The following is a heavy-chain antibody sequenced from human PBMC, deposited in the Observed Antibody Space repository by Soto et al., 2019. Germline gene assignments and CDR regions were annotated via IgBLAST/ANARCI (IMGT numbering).Heavy chain of an antibody. Sequence: SVKVSCKASGGTFSSYAISWVRQAPGQGLEWMGGIIPIFGTANYAQKFQGRVTITADESTSTAYMELSSLRSEDTAVYYCARGDYYDSSGHPRDYYYGMDVWGQGTTVTVSS. J-gene: IGHJ6*02. CDR1: GGTFSSYA. V-gene: IGHV1-69*13. CDR2: IIPIFGTA. D-gene: IGHD3-22*01. CDR3: ARGDYYDSSGHPRDYYYGMDV.